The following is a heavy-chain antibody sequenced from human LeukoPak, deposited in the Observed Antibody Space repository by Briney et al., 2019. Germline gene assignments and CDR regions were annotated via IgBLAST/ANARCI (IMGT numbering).Heavy chain of an antibody. D-gene: IGHD2-15*01. CDR1: GFTFDDYA. Sequence: HSGGSLRHSCAASGFTFDDYAMHWVRQAPGKGLEWVSGIRWNSGSIGYADSVKGRFTISRDNAKNSLYLQMNSLRAEDMALYYCAKDLSGGGPIGAFDIWGQGTMVTVSS. CDR2: IRWNSGSI. J-gene: IGHJ3*02. V-gene: IGHV3-9*03. CDR3: AKDLSGGGPIGAFDI.